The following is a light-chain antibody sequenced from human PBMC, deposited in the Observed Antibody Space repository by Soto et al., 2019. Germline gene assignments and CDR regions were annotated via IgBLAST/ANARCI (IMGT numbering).Light chain of an antibody. CDR1: QSVSTN. CDR2: HAF. V-gene: IGKV3-15*01. Sequence: EIAMTQSPATLPASPGERATLSCRASQSVSTNLAWYQKKPGQAPRLLIYHAFTRATGIAARFSGSGSGTDFTLTISSLQSEDFAVYYCQQYNKWPPFTFGQGTMLEIK. CDR3: QQYNKWPPFT. J-gene: IGKJ2*01.